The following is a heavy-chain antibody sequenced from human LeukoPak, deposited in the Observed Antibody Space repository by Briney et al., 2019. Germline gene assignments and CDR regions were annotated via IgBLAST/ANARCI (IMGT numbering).Heavy chain of an antibody. J-gene: IGHJ4*02. CDR3: ARMNCSSTSCPGDY. Sequence: PGGSLRLSCAASGFTFSSYAMSWVRQAPGKGLEWVSAISGSGGSTYYADSVKGRFTISRDNSKNTLYLQMNSLRAEDTAVYYCARMNCSSTSCPGDYWGQGTLVTVSS. CDR1: GFTFSSYA. CDR2: ISGSGGST. V-gene: IGHV3-23*01. D-gene: IGHD2-2*01.